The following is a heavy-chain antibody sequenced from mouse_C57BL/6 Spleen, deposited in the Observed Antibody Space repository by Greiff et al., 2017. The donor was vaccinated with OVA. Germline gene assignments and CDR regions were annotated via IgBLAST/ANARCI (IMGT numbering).Heavy chain of an antibody. CDR3: ARNGYDYDGAFAY. Sequence: VQLQQPGAELVKPGASVKMSCKASGYTFTSYWITWVKQRPGQGLEWIGDLYPGSGSTNYNEKFKSKATLTVDTSSSTAYMQLSSLTSEDSAVYYCARNGYDYDGAFAYWGQGTLVTVSA. J-gene: IGHJ3*01. CDR1: GYTFTSYW. CDR2: LYPGSGST. D-gene: IGHD2-4*01. V-gene: IGHV1-55*01.